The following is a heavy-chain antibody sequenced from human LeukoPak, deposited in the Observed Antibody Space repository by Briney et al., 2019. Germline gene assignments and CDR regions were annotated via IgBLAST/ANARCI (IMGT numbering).Heavy chain of an antibody. D-gene: IGHD5-18*01. CDR2: IYYSGST. J-gene: IGHJ3*02. CDR3: ARDTAMAHDPFDI. V-gene: IGHV4-31*03. Sequence: SETLSLTCTVSGGSISSGGYYWSWIRQHPGKGLEWIGYIYYSGSTYYNPSLKSRVTISVDTSKNQFSLKLSSVTAADTAVYYCARDTAMAHDPFDIWGQGTMVIDTS. CDR1: GGSISSGGYY.